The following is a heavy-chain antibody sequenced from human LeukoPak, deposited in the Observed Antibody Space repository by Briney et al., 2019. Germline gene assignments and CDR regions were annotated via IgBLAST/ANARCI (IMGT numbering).Heavy chain of an antibody. CDR2: ISYDGSNK. J-gene: IGHJ6*02. CDR1: GFTFSSYA. D-gene: IGHD3-3*01. CDR3: ARDVSRSYYDFWSGYYDYYYYGMDV. V-gene: IGHV3-30-3*01. Sequence: GGSLRLSCAASGFTFSSYAMHWVRQAPGKGLEWVAVISYDGSNKYYADSVKGRFTISRDNSKNTLYLQTNSLRAEDTAVYYCARDVSRSYYDFWSGYYDYYYYGMDVWGQGTTVTVSS.